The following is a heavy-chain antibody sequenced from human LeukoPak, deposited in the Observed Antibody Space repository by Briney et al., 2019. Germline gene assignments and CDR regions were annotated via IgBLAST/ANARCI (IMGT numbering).Heavy chain of an antibody. D-gene: IGHD3-10*01. J-gene: IGHJ4*02. Sequence: SETLSLTCAVYGGSFSGYDWSWIRQPPGKGLEWIGEINHSGSTNYNPSLKSRVTISVDTSKNQFSLKLSSVTAADTAVYYCARVGVRGVKYWGQGTLVTVSS. V-gene: IGHV4-34*01. CDR3: ARVGVRGVKY. CDR2: INHSGST. CDR1: GGSFSGYD.